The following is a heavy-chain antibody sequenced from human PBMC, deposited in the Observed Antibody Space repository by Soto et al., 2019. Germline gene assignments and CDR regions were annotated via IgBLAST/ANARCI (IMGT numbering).Heavy chain of an antibody. CDR1: GFTFSSYA. V-gene: IGHV3-23*01. J-gene: IGHJ4*02. CDR2: ISASGGST. D-gene: IGHD2-21*01. Sequence: EVQLLESGGGLAQPGGSLRLSCAASGFTFSSYAMSWVRQAPGKGLEWVSTISASGGSTYYADSVKGRFTISRDNSKNTLYLQMNSLRAEDTAVYYCAQGPDIVETHFFDYWGQGTLVTASS. CDR3: AQGPDIVETHFFDY.